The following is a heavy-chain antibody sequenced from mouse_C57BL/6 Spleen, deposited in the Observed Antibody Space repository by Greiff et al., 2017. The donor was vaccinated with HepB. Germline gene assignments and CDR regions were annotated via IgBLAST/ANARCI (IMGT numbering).Heavy chain of an antibody. D-gene: IGHD1-1*01. CDR3: AAVVATDYAMDY. V-gene: IGHV1-76*01. CDR2: IYPGSGNT. J-gene: IGHJ4*01. CDR1: GYTFTDYY. Sequence: QVQLKESGAELVRPGASVKLSCKASGYTFTDYYINWVKQRPGQGLEWIARIYPGSGNTYYNEKFKGKATLTAEKSSSTAYMQLSSLTSEDSAVYFCAAVVATDYAMDYWGQGTSVTVSS.